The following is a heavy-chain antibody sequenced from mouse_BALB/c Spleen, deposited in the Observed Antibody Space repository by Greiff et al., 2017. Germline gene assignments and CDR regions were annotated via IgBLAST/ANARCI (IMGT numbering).Heavy chain of an antibody. Sequence: DVMLVESGGGLVQPGGSRKLSCAASGFTFSSFGMHWVRQAPEKGLEWVAYISSGSSTIYYADTVKGRFTISRDNPKNTLFLQMTSLRSEDTAMYYCASDGYYPMDYWGQGTSVTVSS. J-gene: IGHJ4*01. V-gene: IGHV5-17*02. D-gene: IGHD2-3*01. CDR2: ISSGSSTI. CDR3: ASDGYYPMDY. CDR1: GFTFSSFG.